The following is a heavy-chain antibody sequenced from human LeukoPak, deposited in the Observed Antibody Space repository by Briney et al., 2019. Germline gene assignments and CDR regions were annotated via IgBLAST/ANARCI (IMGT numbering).Heavy chain of an antibody. CDR2: ISGSGHNT. V-gene: IGHV3-23*01. CDR1: GFTFTNYA. D-gene: IGHD2-2*01. J-gene: IGHJ4*02. CDR3: AKATYCSSTSCYRRRLYYFDY. Sequence: PGGSLRLSCAASGFTFTNYAITWIRQAPGKGLEWVSTISGSGHNTYYADSVQGRFTISRDNSKNTLYLQMNSLRAEDTAVYYCAKATYCSSTSCYRRRLYYFDYWGQGTLVTVSS.